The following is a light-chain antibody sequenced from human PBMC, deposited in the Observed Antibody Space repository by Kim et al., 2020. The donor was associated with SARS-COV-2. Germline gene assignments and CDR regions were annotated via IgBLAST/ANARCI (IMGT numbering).Light chain of an antibody. J-gene: IGKJ4*01. CDR3: QQYGSSPLT. V-gene: IGKV3-20*01. CDR2: GSS. Sequence: EIVLTQSPGTLSLSPGERATRSCRTSQSVGSSYLAWYQQKPGKAPRLLIYGSSSRATGIPDRFSGSGSGTDFTLTISRLGPEDFAVYSCQQYGSSPLTFGGGTKLEI. CDR1: QSVGSSY.